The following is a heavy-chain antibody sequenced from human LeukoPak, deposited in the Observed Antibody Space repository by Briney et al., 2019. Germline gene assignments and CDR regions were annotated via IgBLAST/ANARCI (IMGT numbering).Heavy chain of an antibody. V-gene: IGHV3-23*01. CDR1: GISLSNYG. Sequence: GGSLRLSCVVSGISLSNYGMTWVRQAPGKGLEWVSYISDRGGSTTYADSVKGRFTISRDTSLNTLFLQMNNLRADDTAVYFCAKRGVVIRGILVIGYHQEAYHYDFWGQGVLVTVSS. D-gene: IGHD3-10*01. J-gene: IGHJ4*02. CDR3: AKRGVVIRGILVIGYHQEAYHYDF. CDR2: ISDRGGST.